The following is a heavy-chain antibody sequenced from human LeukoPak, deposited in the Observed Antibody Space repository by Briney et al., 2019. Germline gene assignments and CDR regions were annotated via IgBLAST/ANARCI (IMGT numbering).Heavy chain of an antibody. CDR1: GFTFSSYS. D-gene: IGHD5-18*01. CDR3: ARDGALVDTAMVTDY. J-gene: IGHJ4*02. Sequence: PGGSLRLSCAASGFTFSSYSMNWVRQAPGKGLEWVSSISSSSSYIYYADSVKGRFTISRDNAKNSLYLQMNSLRAEDTAVYYCARDGALVDTAMVTDYRGQGTLVTVSS. V-gene: IGHV3-21*01. CDR2: ISSSSSYI.